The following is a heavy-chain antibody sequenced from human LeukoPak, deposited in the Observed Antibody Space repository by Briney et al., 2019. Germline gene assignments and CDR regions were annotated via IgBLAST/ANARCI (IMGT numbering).Heavy chain of an antibody. CDR3: ARGAPSDY. Sequence: TLSLTCTVSGGSISSGSISSYYWSWVRQPAGKGLEWMGRIYTSATTNYNPSLKSRVTMSVDTSKNQFSLKLNSVTAADTAVYYCARGAPSDYWGQGTLVTVSS. J-gene: IGHJ4*02. V-gene: IGHV4-61*02. CDR2: IYTSATT. CDR1: GGSISSGSISSYY.